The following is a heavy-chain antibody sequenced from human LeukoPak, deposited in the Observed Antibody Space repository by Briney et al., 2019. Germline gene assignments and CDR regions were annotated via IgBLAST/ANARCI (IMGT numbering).Heavy chain of an antibody. D-gene: IGHD3-3*01. CDR2: IIPIFGTA. V-gene: IGHV1-69*13. CDR3: ARESEVLYYFDY. Sequence: SVKVSCKASGGTFSSYAISWVRQAPGQGLEWMGGIIPIFGTANYAQKFQGRVTITADESTSTAYMELRSLRSDDTAVYYCARESEVLYYFDYWGQGTLVTVSS. J-gene: IGHJ4*02. CDR1: GGTFSSYA.